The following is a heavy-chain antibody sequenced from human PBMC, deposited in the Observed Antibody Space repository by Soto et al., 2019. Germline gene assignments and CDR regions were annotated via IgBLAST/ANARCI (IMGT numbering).Heavy chain of an antibody. CDR3: TADQVVTSDYAMDV. Sequence: PGGSLRLSCAASGLTLSNAWMNWVREAPGKGLEWVGRIKTKTEGGTTDYAAPVKGRFTISRDDSKNTLYLQMNSLKTEDTAVYYCTADQVVTSDYAMDVWGQGTTITVSS. D-gene: IGHD2-21*02. V-gene: IGHV3-15*07. CDR1: GLTLSNAW. J-gene: IGHJ6*02. CDR2: IKTKTEGGTT.